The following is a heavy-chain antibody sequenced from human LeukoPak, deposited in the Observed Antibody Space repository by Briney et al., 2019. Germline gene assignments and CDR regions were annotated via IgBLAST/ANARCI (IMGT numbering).Heavy chain of an antibody. CDR1: GYTFTGYY. J-gene: IGHJ6*03. Sequence: GASVKVSCKASGYTFTGYYMHWVRQAPGQGLEWMGWINPNSGGTNYAQKFQGRVTMTRDTSISTAYMELSRLRSDDTAVYYCARVRMSEKLWSGYYMDVWGKGTTVTVSS. CDR3: ARVRMSEKLWSGYYMDV. CDR2: INPNSGGT. V-gene: IGHV1-2*02. D-gene: IGHD3-3*01.